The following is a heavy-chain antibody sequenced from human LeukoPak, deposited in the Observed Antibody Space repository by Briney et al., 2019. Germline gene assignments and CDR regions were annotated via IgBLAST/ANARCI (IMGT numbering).Heavy chain of an antibody. Sequence: SETLSLTCAVYGGSFSGYYWSWIRQPPGKGLEWIGEINHSGSTNYNPSLKSRVTISVDTSKNQFSLKLSSVTAADTAVYHCARVDSWFDPWGQGTLVTVSS. V-gene: IGHV4-34*01. CDR3: ARVDSWFDP. D-gene: IGHD2-2*03. J-gene: IGHJ5*02. CDR2: INHSGST. CDR1: GGSFSGYY.